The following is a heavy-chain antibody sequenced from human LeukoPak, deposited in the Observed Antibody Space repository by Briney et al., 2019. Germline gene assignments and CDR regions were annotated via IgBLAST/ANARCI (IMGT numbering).Heavy chain of an antibody. CDR1: GGSFSGYY. V-gene: IGHV4-34*01. J-gene: IGHJ4*02. Sequence: PSETPSLTCAVYGGSFSGYYWSWIRQPPGKGLEWIGEINHSGSTNYNPSLKSRVTISVDTSKNQFSLKLSSVTAADTAVYYCARVPPIAVAGTDSFDYWGQGTLVTVSS. CDR2: INHSGST. D-gene: IGHD6-19*01. CDR3: ARVPPIAVAGTDSFDY.